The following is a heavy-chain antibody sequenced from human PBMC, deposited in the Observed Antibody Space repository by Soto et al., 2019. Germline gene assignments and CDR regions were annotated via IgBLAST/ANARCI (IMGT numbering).Heavy chain of an antibody. CDR1: GGSISSSNYY. Sequence: SETLSLTCTVSGGSISSSNYYWGWIRQPPGKGLEWLGYVYYTGSTYYNPSLKSRLTISLDTSKTQFSLKLVSVTAADTAVYYCARLGDYYQTFDYWGQGALVTVSS. CDR2: VYYTGST. CDR3: ARLGDYYQTFDY. J-gene: IGHJ4*01. V-gene: IGHV4-39*07. D-gene: IGHD3-22*01.